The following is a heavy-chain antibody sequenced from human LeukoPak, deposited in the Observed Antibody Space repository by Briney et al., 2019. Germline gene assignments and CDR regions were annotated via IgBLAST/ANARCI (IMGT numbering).Heavy chain of an antibody. CDR1: GDTFITYT. J-gene: IGHJ4*02. CDR3: ARDHCSRGSCLGGH. CDR2: VIPSLDVS. D-gene: IGHD2-15*01. Sequence: SVKVSCKASGDTFITYTFSWVRQAPGQGLEWMGRVIPSLDVSNYAEKFQGRVTINADKSSSTTYMELTSLRSEDSAMYYCARDHCSRGSCLGGHWGQGTLVTVSS. V-gene: IGHV1-69*04.